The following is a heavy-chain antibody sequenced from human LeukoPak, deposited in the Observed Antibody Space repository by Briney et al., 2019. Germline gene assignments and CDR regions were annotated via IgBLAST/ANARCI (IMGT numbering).Heavy chain of an antibody. CDR3: AKDRAYPNDVFDI. CDR1: GFTVSSNY. J-gene: IGHJ3*02. V-gene: IGHV3-66*01. D-gene: IGHD2-21*01. Sequence: PGGSLRLSCAASGFTVSSNYMSWVRQAPGKGLEWVSVIYSGGSTYYADSVKGRFTISRDNSKNTLYLQMNSLRADDTALYYCAKDRAYPNDVFDIWGQGTMVTVS. CDR2: IYSGGST.